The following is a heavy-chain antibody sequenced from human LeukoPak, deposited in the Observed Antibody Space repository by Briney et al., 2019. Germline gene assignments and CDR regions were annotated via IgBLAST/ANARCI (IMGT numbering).Heavy chain of an antibody. CDR1: GYTFTGYY. Sequence: ASVKVSCKASGYTFTGYYMHWVRQAPGQGLEWMGWINPNSGGTNYAQKFQGRVTMTRDTSISTAYMELSRLRSDDTAVYYCARDELNPYDFWSGQWGYWGQGTLVTVSS. V-gene: IGHV1-2*02. CDR2: INPNSGGT. CDR3: ARDELNPYDFWSGQWGY. D-gene: IGHD3-3*01. J-gene: IGHJ4*02.